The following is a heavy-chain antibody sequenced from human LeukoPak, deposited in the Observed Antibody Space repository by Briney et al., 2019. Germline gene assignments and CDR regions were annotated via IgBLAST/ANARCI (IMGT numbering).Heavy chain of an antibody. Sequence: GGSLRLSCAASGFTVSNKYMSLVRQAPGKGLEWVSGIYSGGNTYYADSVKGRFTISRDKTKNTVYLQMKSLRAEDTAVYYCARDFSFDYWGQGTLVTVSS. CDR1: GFTVSNKY. V-gene: IGHV3-66*01. D-gene: IGHD2/OR15-2a*01. J-gene: IGHJ4*02. CDR2: IYSGGNT. CDR3: ARDFSFDY.